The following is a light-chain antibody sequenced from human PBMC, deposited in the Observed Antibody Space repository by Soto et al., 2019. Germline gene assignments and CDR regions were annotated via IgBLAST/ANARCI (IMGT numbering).Light chain of an antibody. Sequence: QSVLTQPPSAAGTPGQRVTISCSGSSTNIGSNTVNWYQQLPGTAPKLLIFSNNQRPSGVPDRFSGSRSGTSASLAISGLKSEDEADYHCAAGDDSLKAVVFGGGTKLTVL. J-gene: IGLJ2*01. V-gene: IGLV1-44*01. CDR3: AAGDDSLKAVV. CDR1: STNIGSNT. CDR2: SNN.